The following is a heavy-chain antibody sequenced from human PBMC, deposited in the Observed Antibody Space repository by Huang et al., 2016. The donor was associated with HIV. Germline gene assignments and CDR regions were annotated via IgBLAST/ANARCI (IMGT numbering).Heavy chain of an antibody. CDR1: GFTFSSCA. V-gene: IGHV3-23*01. J-gene: IGHJ4*02. Sequence: EVQLLESGGGLVQPGGSLRLSCAASGFTFSSCAMSWVRQAPWKGLGWVSTLSGSGGSTDYADSVKGRFTISRDNSKNTLYLQMNSLRAEDTAVYYCAKGREQWQVLSALDYWGQGTLVTVSS. D-gene: IGHD6-19*01. CDR2: LSGSGGST. CDR3: AKGREQWQVLSALDY.